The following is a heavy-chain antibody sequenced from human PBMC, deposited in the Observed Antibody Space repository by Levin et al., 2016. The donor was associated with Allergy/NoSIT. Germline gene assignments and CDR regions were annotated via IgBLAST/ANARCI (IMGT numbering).Heavy chain of an antibody. CDR3: ASMSFYSTDWSYCDY. D-gene: IGHD3-9*01. Sequence: SETLSLTCTVSGGSIRGYYWNWIRQAPGKGLEWIGYVYYSGTTEYNPSLKNRVSISLDTSNNQFSLTLTSVTAADTAVYYCASMSFYSTDWSYCDYWGHGTLVTVSS. CDR2: VYYSGTT. V-gene: IGHV4-59*01. CDR1: GGSIRGYY. J-gene: IGHJ4*03.